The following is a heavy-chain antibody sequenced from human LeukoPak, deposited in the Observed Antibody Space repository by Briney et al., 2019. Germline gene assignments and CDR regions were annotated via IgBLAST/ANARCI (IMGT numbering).Heavy chain of an antibody. CDR3: ARDDYGDYWYFDL. Sequence: GASVKVSCKASGYTXTGYYMHWVRQAPGQGLDWMGWINPNSGGTNYAQKFQGRVTMTRDTSISTAYMELSRLRSDDTAMYYCARDDYGDYWYFDLWGRGTLVTVSS. J-gene: IGHJ2*01. V-gene: IGHV1-2*02. CDR1: GYTXTGYY. D-gene: IGHD4-17*01. CDR2: INPNSGGT.